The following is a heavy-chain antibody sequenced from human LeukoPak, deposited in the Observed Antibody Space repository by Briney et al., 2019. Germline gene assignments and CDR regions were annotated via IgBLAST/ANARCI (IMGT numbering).Heavy chain of an antibody. V-gene: IGHV3-7*01. D-gene: IGHD5-12*01. J-gene: IGHJ4*02. Sequence: GGSLRLSCAASGFTFSIYWMSWVRQAPGKGLEWVANIKQDGSEKYYVDSVKGRFTISRDNAKNSLYLQMNSLRAEDTAVYYCARDSGYSGYDFDYWGQGTLVTVSS. CDR2: IKQDGSEK. CDR1: GFTFSIYW. CDR3: ARDSGYSGYDFDY.